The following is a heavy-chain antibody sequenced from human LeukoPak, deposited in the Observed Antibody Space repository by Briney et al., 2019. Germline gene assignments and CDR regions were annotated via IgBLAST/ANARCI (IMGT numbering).Heavy chain of an antibody. J-gene: IGHJ4*02. V-gene: IGHV4-61*02. D-gene: IGHD3-3*01. Sequence: PPQTLSLTCTVSGGSISSGSYYWSWIRQPAGKGLEWIGRIYTSGSTNYNPSLKSRVTISVDTSKNQFSLKLSSVTAADTAVYYCARGGFDFRSGRNRPFDYWGQGTLVTVSS. CDR3: ARGGFDFRSGRNRPFDY. CDR1: GGSISSGSYY. CDR2: IYTSGST.